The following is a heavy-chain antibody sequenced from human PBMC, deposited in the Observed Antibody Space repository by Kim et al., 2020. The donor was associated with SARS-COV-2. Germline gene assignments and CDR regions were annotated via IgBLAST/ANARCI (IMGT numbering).Heavy chain of an antibody. V-gene: IGHV4-39*01. CDR3: ARRGYYDSSGYSNY. D-gene: IGHD3-22*01. CDR2: IYYSGST. CDR1: GGSISSSSYY. J-gene: IGHJ4*02. Sequence: SETLSLTCTVSGGSISSSSYYWGWIRQPPGKGLEWIGSIYYSGSTYYNPSLKSRVTISVDTSKNQFSLKLSSVTAADTAVYYCARRGYYDSSGYSNYWGQGTLVTVSS.